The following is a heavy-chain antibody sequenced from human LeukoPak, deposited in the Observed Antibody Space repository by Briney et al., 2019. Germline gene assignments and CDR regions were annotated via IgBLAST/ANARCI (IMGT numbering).Heavy chain of an antibody. Sequence: SGGSLRLSCAASGFTFSSYAMSWVRQAPGKGLEWISAISGSGGSTYYADSVKGRITISRDNSKNTLYLQMNSLRAEDTAVYYCAKRFGGKMATTGYFDYWGQGTLVTVSS. CDR2: ISGSGGST. V-gene: IGHV3-23*01. D-gene: IGHD5-24*01. J-gene: IGHJ4*02. CDR1: GFTFSSYA. CDR3: AKRFGGKMATTGYFDY.